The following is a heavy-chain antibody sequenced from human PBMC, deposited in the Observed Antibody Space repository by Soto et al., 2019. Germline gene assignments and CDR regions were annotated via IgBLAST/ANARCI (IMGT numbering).Heavy chain of an antibody. Sequence: LSLTCTVSGGSISSSSYYWGWIRQPPGKGLEWIGSIYYSGSTYYNPSLKSRVTISVDTSKNQFSLKLSSVTAADTAVYYCARVSNYDYVWGSYRYPFFDYWGQGTLVTVSS. CDR1: GGSISSSSYY. CDR2: IYYSGST. CDR3: ARVSNYDYVWGSYRYPFFDY. D-gene: IGHD3-16*02. J-gene: IGHJ4*02. V-gene: IGHV4-39*01.